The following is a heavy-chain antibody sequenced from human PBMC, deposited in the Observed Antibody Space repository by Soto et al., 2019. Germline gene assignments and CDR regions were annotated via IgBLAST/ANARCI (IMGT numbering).Heavy chain of an antibody. CDR3: ARDIVVVPAAPLRDNWFDP. CDR2: ISAYNGNT. J-gene: IGHJ5*02. D-gene: IGHD2-2*01. V-gene: IGHV1-18*01. Sequence: QVQLVQSGAEVKKPGASVKVSCKASGYTFTSYGISWVRQAPGQGLEWMGWISAYNGNTNYAQKLQGRVTMTTDTSTSTAYMELRSLRADDTAVYYCARDIVVVPAAPLRDNWFDPWGQGTLVTVSS. CDR1: GYTFTSYG.